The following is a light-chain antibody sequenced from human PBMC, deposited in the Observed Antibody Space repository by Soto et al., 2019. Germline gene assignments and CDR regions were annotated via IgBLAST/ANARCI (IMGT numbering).Light chain of an antibody. CDR1: QSVNSSY. CDR3: QQFAA. V-gene: IGKV3-20*01. Sequence: EIVLTQSPGTLSLSPGVRATLSCRASQSVNSSYFAWYQQKPGQAPRLLIYGASSRATGIPDRFSGSGSGTDFTLTISRLEPEDFAVYYCQQFAAFGGGTKVEI. CDR2: GAS. J-gene: IGKJ4*01.